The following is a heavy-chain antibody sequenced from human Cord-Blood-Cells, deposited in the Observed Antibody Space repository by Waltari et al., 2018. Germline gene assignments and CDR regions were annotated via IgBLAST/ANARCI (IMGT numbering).Heavy chain of an antibody. D-gene: IGHD3-3*01. Sequence: QVQLQESGPGLVKPSETLSLTCTVSGGSICSSYWRWIRQPPGKGLEWIGYIYYSGSTNYNPTLKSRVTISVDTSNNQFSLKLSSVTAADTAVYYCARYDFWSGFQFFDYWGQGTLVTVSS. CDR1: GGSICSSY. CDR2: IYYSGST. CDR3: ARYDFWSGFQFFDY. J-gene: IGHJ4*02. V-gene: IGHV4-59*01.